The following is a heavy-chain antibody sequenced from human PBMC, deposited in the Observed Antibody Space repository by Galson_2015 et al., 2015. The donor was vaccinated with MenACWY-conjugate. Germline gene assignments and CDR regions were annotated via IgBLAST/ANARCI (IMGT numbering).Heavy chain of an antibody. D-gene: IGHD3-16*01. CDR3: ARKDGATYDYKDY. CDR1: GFIFTDYA. J-gene: IGHJ4*02. V-gene: IGHV3-64*02. Sequence: SLRLSCAGSGFIFTDYAMHSVRQAPGKGLEYVSAISTYGGSTYYADSVKGRFTISRDNSKNMLFLQMGIRRVEDTAVYYCARKDGATYDYKDYWGQGTLVIVSS. CDR2: ISTYGGST.